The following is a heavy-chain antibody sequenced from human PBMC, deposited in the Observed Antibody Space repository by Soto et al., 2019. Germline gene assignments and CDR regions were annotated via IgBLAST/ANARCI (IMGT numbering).Heavy chain of an antibody. CDR2: IYYTGTT. CDR3: ARGDWFHP. J-gene: IGHJ5*02. Sequence: PSETLPLTCTVSRGSISAGGDCWNWIRQPQGKGLEWIGYIYYTGTTKYNPSLKSRVTLSVDTSKRRFSLNLTSVTAADRAVYYCARGDWFHPWGPGTLVTVYS. V-gene: IGHV4-30-4*01. CDR1: RGSISAGGDC.